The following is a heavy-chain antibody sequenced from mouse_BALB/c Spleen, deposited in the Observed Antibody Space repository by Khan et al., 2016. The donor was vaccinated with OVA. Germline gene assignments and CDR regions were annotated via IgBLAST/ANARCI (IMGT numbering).Heavy chain of an antibody. Sequence: QVQLQQSGPELVRPGVSVKISCKGSGYTFTDYAMYWVRQSHAKSLEWIGLISTYSGNTNYNQKFRGKATMTVDKSSSTAYMELARLTSEDSAICYCARPAYDGYYDYWGQGTTLTVSS. J-gene: IGHJ2*01. CDR1: GYTFTDYA. CDR3: ARPAYDGYYDY. V-gene: IGHV1S137*01. CDR2: ISTYSGNT. D-gene: IGHD2-3*01.